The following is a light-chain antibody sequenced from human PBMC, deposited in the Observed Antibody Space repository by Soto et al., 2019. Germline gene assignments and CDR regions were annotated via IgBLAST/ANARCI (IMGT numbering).Light chain of an antibody. CDR2: DVS. Sequence: QSALTQPASVSGSPGQSITISCTGTSSDVGGYNYVSWYQQHSGKAPKLMIYDVSNRPSGVSNRFSGSKSGNTASLTISGLQAEDEADYYCSSYTNSSTLVFGTGTKVTVL. J-gene: IGLJ1*01. V-gene: IGLV2-14*01. CDR1: SSDVGGYNY. CDR3: SSYTNSSTLV.